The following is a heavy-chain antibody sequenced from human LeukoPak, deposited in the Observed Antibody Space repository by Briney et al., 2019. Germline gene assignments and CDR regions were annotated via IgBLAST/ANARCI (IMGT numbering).Heavy chain of an antibody. V-gene: IGHV4-34*01. Sequence: SETLCLTCAVYGGSFSGYYWTWIRQPPGKGLEWIGDVNHSGSTNYNPSLKSRVTISLDTSKNQFSLELNSVTAADTAVYFCTRDRNTTSLFDYWGQGTLVTVSS. J-gene: IGHJ4*02. CDR1: GGSFSGYY. CDR3: TRDRNTTSLFDY. D-gene: IGHD1-1*01. CDR2: VNHSGST.